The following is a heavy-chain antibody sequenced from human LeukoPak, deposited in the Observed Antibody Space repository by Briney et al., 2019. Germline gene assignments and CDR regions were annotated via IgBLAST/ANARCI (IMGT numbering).Heavy chain of an antibody. D-gene: IGHD1-26*01. V-gene: IGHV2-5*02. CDR1: GFSLSTCGVG. CDR2: IYWDDDK. J-gene: IGHJ4*02. Sequence: ESGPTLVNPTQTLTLTCTFSGFSLSTCGVGVGWIRQPPGKALEWLALIYWDDDKRYSPSLKSRLTITKDTSKNQVVLTMTNMDPVDTATYYCALVVGATKLPYYFDYWGQGTLVTVSS. CDR3: ALVVGATKLPYYFDY.